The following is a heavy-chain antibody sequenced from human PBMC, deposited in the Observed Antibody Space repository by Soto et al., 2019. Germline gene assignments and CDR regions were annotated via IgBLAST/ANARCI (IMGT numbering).Heavy chain of an antibody. V-gene: IGHV5-51*01. D-gene: IGHD4-4*01. J-gene: IGHJ6*02. CDR2: IYPGDSDT. CDR1: GYSFTSYW. Sequence: GESLKISCKGSGYSFTSYWIGWVRQMPGKGLEWMGIIYPGDSDTRYSPSFQGQVTISADKSISTAYLQWSSLKASDTAMYYCARPPSLQTTGGGMDVWGQGTTVTVSS. CDR3: ARPPSLQTTGGGMDV.